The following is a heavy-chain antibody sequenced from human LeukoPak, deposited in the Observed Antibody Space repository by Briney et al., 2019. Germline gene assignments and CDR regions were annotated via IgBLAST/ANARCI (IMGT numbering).Heavy chain of an antibody. Sequence: SETLSLTCAVYGGSFSGYYWSWIRQPPGKGLEWIGEINHSGSTNYNPSLKSRVTISVDTSKNQFSLKLSSVTAADTAVYYCARERRSSGYYYASAYNYMDVWGKGTTVTVSS. D-gene: IGHD3-22*01. CDR2: INHSGST. J-gene: IGHJ6*03. CDR3: ARERRSSGYYYASAYNYMDV. CDR1: GGSFSGYY. V-gene: IGHV4-34*01.